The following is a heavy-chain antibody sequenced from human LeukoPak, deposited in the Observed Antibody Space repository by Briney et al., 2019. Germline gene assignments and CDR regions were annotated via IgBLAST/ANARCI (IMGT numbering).Heavy chain of an antibody. CDR2: IYHSGST. CDR1: GGSISSYY. J-gene: IGHJ6*02. Sequence: PSETLSLTCTVSGGSISSYYWGWIRQPPGKGLEWIGSIYHSGSTYYNPSLKSRVTISVDTSKNQFSLKLSSVTAADTAVYYCARDHIVVVPEGPRNYYYYGMDVWGQGTTVTVSS. CDR3: ARDHIVVVPEGPRNYYYYGMDV. V-gene: IGHV4-38-2*02. D-gene: IGHD2-2*01.